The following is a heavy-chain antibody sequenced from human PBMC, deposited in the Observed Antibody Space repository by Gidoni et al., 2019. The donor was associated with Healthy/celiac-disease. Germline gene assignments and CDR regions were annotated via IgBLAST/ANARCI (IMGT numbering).Heavy chain of an antibody. Sequence: QLQLQESGPGLVKPSETLSLTCTVSGGSISSSSYYWGWIRQPPGKGLEWIGSIYYSGSTYYNPSLKSRVTISVDTSKNQFSLKLSSVTAADTAVYYCARHEYYYAFDYWGQGTLVTVSS. CDR3: ARHEYYYAFDY. D-gene: IGHD3-10*01. V-gene: IGHV4-39*01. CDR1: GGSISSSSYY. J-gene: IGHJ4*02. CDR2: IYYSGST.